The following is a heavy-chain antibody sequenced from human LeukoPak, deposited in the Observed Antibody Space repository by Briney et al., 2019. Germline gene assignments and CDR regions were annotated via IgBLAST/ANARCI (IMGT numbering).Heavy chain of an antibody. J-gene: IGHJ5*02. CDR2: IYSGGST. Sequence: GGCLRLSCAASGFTVSSNYMSWVRRAPGKGLEWVSVIYSGGSTYYADSVKGRFTISRDNSKNTLYLQMNSLRAEDTAVYYCASTPVAGTGGGFDPWGQGTLVTVSS. CDR3: ASTPVAGTGGGFDP. CDR1: GFTVSSNY. V-gene: IGHV3-53*01. D-gene: IGHD6-19*01.